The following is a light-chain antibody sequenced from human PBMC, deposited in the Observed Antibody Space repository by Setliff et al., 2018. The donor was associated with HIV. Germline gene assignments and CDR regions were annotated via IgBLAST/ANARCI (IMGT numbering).Light chain of an antibody. CDR2: EVR. J-gene: IGLJ1*01. CDR1: GSDVGGYSY. CDR3: SSYAITNTLP. Sequence: QSALTQPASVSGSPGQSITISCTGTGSDVGGYSYVSWYQQRPGKAPKLIIYEVRNRPSGVSNRFSGSKSGNTASLTISGLQAEDEADYYCSSYAITNTLPFGTGTKVTVL. V-gene: IGLV2-14*01.